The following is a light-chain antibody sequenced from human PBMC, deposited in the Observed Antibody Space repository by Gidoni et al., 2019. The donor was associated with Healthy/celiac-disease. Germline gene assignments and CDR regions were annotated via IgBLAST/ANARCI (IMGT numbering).Light chain of an antibody. CDR3: LLSYSGARVV. J-gene: IGLJ2*01. CDR1: TGAVTSGHY. V-gene: IGLV7-46*01. Sequence: QAVVTQAPSLTVSPGGPVTLTCGSSTGAVTSGHYPYWFQQKPGHAPRTLIYDTSNKHSWTPARFSGSLLGGKAALTLSGAQPEDEAEYYCLLSYSGARVVFGGGTKLTVL. CDR2: DTS.